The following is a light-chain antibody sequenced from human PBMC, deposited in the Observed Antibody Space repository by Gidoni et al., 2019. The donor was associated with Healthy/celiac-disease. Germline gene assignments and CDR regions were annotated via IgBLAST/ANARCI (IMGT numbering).Light chain of an antibody. CDR1: QSISSY. J-gene: IGKJ1*01. CDR3: QQSYSTPWT. V-gene: IGKV1-39*01. CDR2: AAS. Sequence: DIQMTQSPSSLSASVGDRVTITCRASQSISSYLHWYQQKPGKAPKLLIYAASSLQSGVPSRFSGCGSGTDFTLTISSLQPEDFATYYCQQSYSTPWTFGQGTKVEIK.